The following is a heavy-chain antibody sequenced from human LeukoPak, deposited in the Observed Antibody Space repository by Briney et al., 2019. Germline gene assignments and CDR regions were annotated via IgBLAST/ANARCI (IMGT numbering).Heavy chain of an antibody. J-gene: IGHJ3*02. CDR3: ARSGGSYYPRDAFDI. Sequence: PSETLSLTCTVSGGSISSYHWSWIRQPPGKGLEWIGYIYYSGSTNYNPSLKSRVTMSVDTSKNQFSLKLSSVTAADTAVYYCARSGGSYYPRDAFDIWGQGTMVTVSS. CDR1: GGSISSYH. D-gene: IGHD1-26*01. V-gene: IGHV4-59*12. CDR2: IYYSGST.